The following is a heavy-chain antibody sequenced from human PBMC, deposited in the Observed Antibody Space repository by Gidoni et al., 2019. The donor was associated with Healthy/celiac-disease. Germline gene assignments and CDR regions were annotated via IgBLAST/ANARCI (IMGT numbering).Heavy chain of an antibody. CDR2: ISSSGSTI. J-gene: IGHJ4*02. Sequence: QVQLVESGGGLVKPGGSLRLSRAAPGLSFSDYYMSWIRTAPGKGLEWVSYISSSGSTIYYADSVKGRFTISRDNAKNSLYLQMNSLRAEDTAVYYCARANYDILTGYIGQFDYWGQGTLVTVSS. CDR1: GLSFSDYY. CDR3: ARANYDILTGYIGQFDY. V-gene: IGHV3-11*01. D-gene: IGHD3-9*01.